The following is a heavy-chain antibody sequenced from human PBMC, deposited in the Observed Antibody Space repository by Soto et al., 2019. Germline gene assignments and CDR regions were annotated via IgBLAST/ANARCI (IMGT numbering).Heavy chain of an antibody. D-gene: IGHD4-17*01. V-gene: IGHV4-59*01. CDR2: ISYSGNT. Sequence: SETLSLTCTVSGGSINSYLWSWIRQPPGKGLEWIGYISYSGNTNYNPSLRSRVTISADTSKNQFSLTLTSVTAADTAVYYCARKGYGDYLDSWGQGTLVTVSS. J-gene: IGHJ4*02. CDR3: ARKGYGDYLDS. CDR1: GGSINSYL.